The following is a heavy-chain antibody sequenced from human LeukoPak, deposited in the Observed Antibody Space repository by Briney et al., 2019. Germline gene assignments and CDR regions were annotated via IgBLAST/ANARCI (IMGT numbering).Heavy chain of an antibody. D-gene: IGHD6-19*01. J-gene: IGHJ4*02. CDR2: ISSTSTTI. Sequence: PGRSLRLSCAASGFTFSTYSMNWVRQAPGKGLEWVSYISSTSTTIHYADSVKGRFTISRDNAKNSLYLQVNSLRAEDTAVYYCARDLGLDGDWGQGTLVTVSS. V-gene: IGHV3-48*01. CDR1: GFTFSTYS. CDR3: ARDLGLDGD.